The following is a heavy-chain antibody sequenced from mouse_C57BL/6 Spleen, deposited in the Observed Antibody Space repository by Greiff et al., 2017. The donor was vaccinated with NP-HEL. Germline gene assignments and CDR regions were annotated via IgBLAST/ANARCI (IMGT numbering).Heavy chain of an antibody. CDR3: ARGILRLYFDY. CDR2: INPNNGGT. Sequence: EVKLMESGPELVKPGASVKMSCKASGYTFTDYNMHWVKQSHGKSLEWIGYINPNNGGTSYNQKFKGKATLTVNKSSSTAYMELRSLTSEDSAVYYCARGILRLYFDYWGQGTTLTVSS. V-gene: IGHV1-22*01. CDR1: GYTFTDYN. D-gene: IGHD1-2*01. J-gene: IGHJ2*01.